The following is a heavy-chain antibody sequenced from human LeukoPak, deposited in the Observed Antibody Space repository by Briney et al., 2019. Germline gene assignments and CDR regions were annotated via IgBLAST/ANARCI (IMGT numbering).Heavy chain of an antibody. CDR2: IYYSGST. CDR1: GGSISSGDYY. J-gene: IGHJ4*02. D-gene: IGHD5-12*01. Sequence: PSETLSLTCTVSGGSISSGDYYWSWIRQPPGKGLEWIGYIYYSGSTYYNPSLKSRVTISVDTSKNQFSLKLSSVTAADTAVYYCARGPLKWLRFGPPVDYFDYWGQGTLVTVSS. CDR3: ARGPLKWLRFGPPVDYFDY. V-gene: IGHV4-30-4*01.